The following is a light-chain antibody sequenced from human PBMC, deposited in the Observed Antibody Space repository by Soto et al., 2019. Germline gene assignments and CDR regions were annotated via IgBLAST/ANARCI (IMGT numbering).Light chain of an antibody. CDR3: QQYATPSGA. V-gene: IGKV3-20*01. Sequence: IVLTQSPGTLSLSPGERASLSCRASQSVNSNYLAWYQQKPGQAPRLLIYGASSRAAGLPDRFSGSGSGTDFTHAISRLEPEDFAVYYCQQYATPSGAFGQGTKVEIK. CDR1: QSVNSNY. CDR2: GAS. J-gene: IGKJ1*01.